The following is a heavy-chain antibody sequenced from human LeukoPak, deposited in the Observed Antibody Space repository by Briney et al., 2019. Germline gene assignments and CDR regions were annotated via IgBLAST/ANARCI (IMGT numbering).Heavy chain of an antibody. J-gene: IGHJ6*02. D-gene: IGHD1-26*01. CDR2: IKQDGSEK. CDR3: ARDGYSGSFYYYYYGMDV. CDR1: GFTFSNYW. V-gene: IGHV3-7*01. Sequence: GGSLRLSCAASGFTFSNYWMTWDRQAPGKGLEWVANIKQDGSEKYYVDSVKGRFTISRDNARNSLYLQMNSLRAEDTAVYYCARDGYSGSFYYYYYGMDVWGQGTTVTVSS.